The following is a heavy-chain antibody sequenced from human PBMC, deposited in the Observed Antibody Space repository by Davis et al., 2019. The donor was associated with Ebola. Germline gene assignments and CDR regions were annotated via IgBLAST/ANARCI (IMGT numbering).Heavy chain of an antibody. D-gene: IGHD5-12*01. CDR2: IKSKTDGGTT. CDR1: GFTFSNAW. V-gene: IGHV3-15*01. J-gene: IGHJ6*03. Sequence: GESLKISCAASGFTFSNAWMSWVRQAPGKGLEWVGRIKSKTDGGTTDYAAPVKGRFTISRDDSKNTLYLQMNSLKTEDTAVYYCTAGQPSGYDYGDYYYYYYMDVWGKGTTVTISS. CDR3: TAGQPSGYDYGDYYYYYYMDV.